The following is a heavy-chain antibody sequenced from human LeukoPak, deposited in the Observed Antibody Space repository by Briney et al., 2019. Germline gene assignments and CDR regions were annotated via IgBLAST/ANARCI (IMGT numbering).Heavy chain of an antibody. D-gene: IGHD3-3*01. V-gene: IGHV1-46*01. CDR2: IKPSGGST. CDR1: GYTFTTYY. J-gene: IGHJ4*02. Sequence: ASVKVSCKASGYTFTTYYMQWVRQAPGQGLEWMGVIKPSGGSTTYAQKFQGRVTMTRDMSTSTVYMQLSSLRSEDTAVYYCARDWRDAGGYFDYWGQGTLVTVSS. CDR3: ARDWRDAGGYFDY.